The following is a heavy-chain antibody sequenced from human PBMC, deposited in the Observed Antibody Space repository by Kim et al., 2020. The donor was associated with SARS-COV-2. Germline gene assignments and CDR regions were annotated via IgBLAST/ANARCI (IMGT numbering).Heavy chain of an antibody. D-gene: IGHD3-16*02. CDR1: GGSFSGYY. CDR3: ARGLFGPELAWLSYYYYY. Sequence: SETLSLTCAVYGGSFSGYYWSWIRQPPGKGLEWIGEINRSGSTNYNPSLKSRVTISVDTSKNQFSLKLSSVTAADTAVYYCARGLFGPELAWLSYYYYY. J-gene: IGHJ6*01. CDR2: INRSGST. V-gene: IGHV4-34*01.